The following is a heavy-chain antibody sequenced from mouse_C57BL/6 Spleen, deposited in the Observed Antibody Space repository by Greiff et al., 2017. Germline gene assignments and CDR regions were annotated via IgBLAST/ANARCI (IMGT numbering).Heavy chain of an antibody. CDR1: GYTFTSYW. CDR2: INPSSGYT. D-gene: IGHD2-12*01. V-gene: IGHV1-7*01. J-gene: IGHJ1*03. Sequence: QVQLQQSGAELAKPGASVKLSCKASGYTFTSYWMHWVKQRHGQGLEWIGYINPSSGYTKYNQKFKDKATLTADNSSSTAYMQLSSLTYEDSAVYYYARAEAYYSYLYFDVWGTGTTVTVSS. CDR3: ARAEAYYSYLYFDV.